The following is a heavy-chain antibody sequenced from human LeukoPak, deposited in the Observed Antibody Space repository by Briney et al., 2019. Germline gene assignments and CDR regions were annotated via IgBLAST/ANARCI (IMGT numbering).Heavy chain of an antibody. CDR2: IYHSGST. CDR3: VRVAVADAFDI. D-gene: IGHD6-19*01. V-gene: IGHV4-30-2*01. CDR1: GGSISSGGYS. Sequence: SQTLSLTCAVSGGSISSGGYSWNWIRQPPGKGLEWIGYIYHSGSTYYNPSLKSRVTISVDRSKNQFSLKLSSVTAADTAAYYCVRVAVADAFDIWGQGTMVTVST. J-gene: IGHJ3*02.